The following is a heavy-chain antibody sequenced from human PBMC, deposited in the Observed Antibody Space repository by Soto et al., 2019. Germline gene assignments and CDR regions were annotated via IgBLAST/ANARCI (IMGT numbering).Heavy chain of an antibody. CDR1: WDTVSNNSAA. CDR3: ARLRGYDSSGFYS. CDR2: TYYRSKWYN. J-gene: IGHJ4*02. D-gene: IGHD3-22*01. V-gene: IGHV6-1*01. Sequence: SQTLSLTCGISWDTVSNNSAAWHWIRQSPSRGLEWLGRTYYRSKWYNDYAVSVKGRITINPDTSNNQLSLQLNSVTPDDTAVYSCARLRGYDSSGFYSWGQGTMVTVSS.